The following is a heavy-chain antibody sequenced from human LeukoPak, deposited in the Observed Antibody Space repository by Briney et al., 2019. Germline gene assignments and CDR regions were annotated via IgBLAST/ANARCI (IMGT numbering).Heavy chain of an antibody. CDR2: ISSSGSTI. Sequence: PGGSLRLSCAASGFTFSSYEMNWVRQAPGKGLEWVSYISSSGSTIYYADSVKGRFTISRDNSKNSLYLQMNSLRAEDTAVYYCARADWDTAMIDYWGQGTVVTVSS. CDR1: GFTFSSYE. J-gene: IGHJ4*02. D-gene: IGHD5-18*01. CDR3: ARADWDTAMIDY. V-gene: IGHV3-48*03.